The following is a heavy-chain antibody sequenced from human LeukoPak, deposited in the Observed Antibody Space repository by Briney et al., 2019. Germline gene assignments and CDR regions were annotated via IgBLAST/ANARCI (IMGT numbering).Heavy chain of an antibody. D-gene: IGHD3-10*01. Sequence: GGSLRLSCAASGFTFSSYAMHWVRQAPGKGLEWVAVISYDGSNKYYADSVKGRFTISRDNSKNTLYLQMNSLRAEDTAVYYCARGSLYYGSGSGRGIDYWGQGTLVTVSS. CDR3: ARGSLYYGSGSGRGIDY. CDR2: ISYDGSNK. V-gene: IGHV3-30*04. CDR1: GFTFSSYA. J-gene: IGHJ4*02.